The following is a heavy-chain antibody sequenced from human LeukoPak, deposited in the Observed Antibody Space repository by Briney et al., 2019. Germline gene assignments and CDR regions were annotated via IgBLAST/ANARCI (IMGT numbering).Heavy chain of an antibody. CDR3: ARLPRAVAGPIDP. D-gene: IGHD6-19*01. CDR1: GYSISSGNY. V-gene: IGHV4-38-2*02. J-gene: IGHJ5*02. CDR2: IYHSGST. Sequence: SETLSLTCTVSGYSISSGNYWDWIRQPPGKGLEWIGSIYHSGSTYYNPSLKSRVTISVDTSKNQFSLKLSSVTAADTAVYYCARLPRAVAGPIDPWGQGTLVTVSS.